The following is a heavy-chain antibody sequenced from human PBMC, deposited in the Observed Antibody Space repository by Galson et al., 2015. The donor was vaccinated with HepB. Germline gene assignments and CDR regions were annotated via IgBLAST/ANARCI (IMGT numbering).Heavy chain of an antibody. V-gene: IGHV1-18*04. CDR2: INPYNGKS. Sequence: SVKVSCKASGYTFHTYIINWVRQAPGQGLEWMGWINPYNGKSNCPQKLQGRVSMTTDSSTSTAYMDLRGLRSGDTAVYYCASGGAMARSHYTESFDYWGQGTLVTVSS. D-gene: IGHD2-21*01. J-gene: IGHJ4*02. CDR3: ASGGAMARSHYTESFDY. CDR1: GYTFHTYI.